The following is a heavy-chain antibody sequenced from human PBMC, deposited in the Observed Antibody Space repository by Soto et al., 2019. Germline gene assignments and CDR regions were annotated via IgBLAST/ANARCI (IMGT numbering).Heavy chain of an antibody. CDR2: IYYSGST. CDR3: ASLPTIEYCSGGSCARFDY. V-gene: IGHV4-39*01. D-gene: IGHD2-15*01. J-gene: IGHJ4*02. Sequence: SETLSLTCTVSGGSISSSSYYWGWIRQPPGKGLEWIGSIYYSGSTYYNPSLKSRVTISVDTSKNQFSLKLSSVTAADTAVYYCASLPTIEYCSGGSCARFDYWGQGTLVTVSS. CDR1: GGSISSSSYY.